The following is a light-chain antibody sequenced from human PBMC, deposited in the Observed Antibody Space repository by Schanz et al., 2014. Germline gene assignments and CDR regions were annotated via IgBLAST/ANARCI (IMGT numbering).Light chain of an antibody. CDR1: QTVLYSSNNKNY. CDR2: WAS. Sequence: DIVMTQSPDSLAVSLGERATINCKSSQTVLYSSNNKNYLAWYQQKPGQPPKLLIYWASTRESGVPDRFSGSGSETDFTLTISGLQAEDVAVYYCQQYYSLPLTFGGGTKVEIK. V-gene: IGKV4-1*01. CDR3: QQYYSLPLT. J-gene: IGKJ4*01.